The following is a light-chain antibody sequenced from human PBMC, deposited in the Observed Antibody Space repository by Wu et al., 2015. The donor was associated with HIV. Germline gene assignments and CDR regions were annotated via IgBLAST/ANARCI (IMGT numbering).Light chain of an antibody. Sequence: EIVMTQSPATLSVSPGERATLSCRASQSVSSNLAWYQQKPGQAPRLLIYGASSRATGIPDRFSGSGSGTDFTLTINGLEPEDFAVYYCQQYASSAPITFGRGTRLEIK. V-gene: IGKV3-20*01. CDR3: QQYASSAPIT. CDR1: QSVSSN. J-gene: IGKJ5*01. CDR2: GAS.